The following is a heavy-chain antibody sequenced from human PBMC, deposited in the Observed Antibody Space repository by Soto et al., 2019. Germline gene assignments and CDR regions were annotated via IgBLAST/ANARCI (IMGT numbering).Heavy chain of an antibody. Sequence: EVQLLESGGGLVQPGGSLRLSCAASGFTFSSYAMSWVHQAPGKGLEWVSVIYSGGSTYYADSVKGRFTISRDNSKNTLYLQMNSLRAEDTAVYYCARGSSRWYPWFDPWGQGTLVTVSS. CDR3: ARGSSRWYPWFDP. CDR1: GFTFSSYA. V-gene: IGHV3-23*03. D-gene: IGHD6-13*01. CDR2: IYSGGST. J-gene: IGHJ5*02.